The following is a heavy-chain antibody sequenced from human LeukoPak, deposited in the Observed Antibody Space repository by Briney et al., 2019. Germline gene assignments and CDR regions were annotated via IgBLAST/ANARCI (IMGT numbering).Heavy chain of an antibody. D-gene: IGHD4-17*01. J-gene: IGHJ4*02. V-gene: IGHV3-23*01. CDR3: AKGAKWTTVTNFDY. CDR1: GFTFSLYW. Sequence: PGGSLRLSCTASGFTFSLYWMTWVRQAPGKGLEWVSAISGSGGSTYYADSVKGRFTISRDNSKNTLYLQMNSLRAEDTAVYYCAKGAKWTTVTNFDYWGQGTLVTVSS. CDR2: ISGSGGST.